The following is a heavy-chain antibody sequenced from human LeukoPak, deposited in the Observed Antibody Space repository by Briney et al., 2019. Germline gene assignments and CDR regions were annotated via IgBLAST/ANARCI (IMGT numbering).Heavy chain of an antibody. D-gene: IGHD6-13*01. CDR3: AREKQQLALFDY. CDR1: GFAFSSYG. J-gene: IGHJ4*02. Sequence: GGSLRLSCAASGFAFSSYGMHWVRQAPGKGLEWVAVIWVDGINKYYRDSVEGRFTISRHNSKNTLYLQMNSLRAEDTAVYYCAREKQQLALFDYWGQGTLVTVSS. CDR2: IWVDGINK. V-gene: IGHV3-30*19.